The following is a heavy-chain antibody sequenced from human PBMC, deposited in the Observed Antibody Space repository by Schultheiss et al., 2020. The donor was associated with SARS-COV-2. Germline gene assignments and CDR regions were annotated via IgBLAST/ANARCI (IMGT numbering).Heavy chain of an antibody. Sequence: GGSLRLSCAASGFTFSSYGMNWVRQAPGKGLEWVSSITSSSSYIYYADSVKGRFTISRDNAKNSLYLQMNSLRAEDTAVYYCARASSYYDTSGYLYLFDYWGQGTLVTVSS. J-gene: IGHJ4*02. V-gene: IGHV3-21*06. D-gene: IGHD3-22*01. CDR1: GFTFSSYG. CDR2: ITSSSSYI. CDR3: ARASSYYDTSGYLYLFDY.